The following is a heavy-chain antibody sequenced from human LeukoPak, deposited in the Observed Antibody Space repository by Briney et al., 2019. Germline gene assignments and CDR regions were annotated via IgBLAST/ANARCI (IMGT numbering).Heavy chain of an antibody. J-gene: IGHJ6*03. CDR2: INHSGST. D-gene: IGHD3-9*01. Sequence: SETLSLTCAVYGGSFSGYYWSWIRQPPEKGLEWVGEINHSGSTNSNPALKTRVTASVDTSKNQFSLKLSSVAAADTAVYYCARGGGNLLPYFDPKYYYYMDVWGKGTTVTVSS. CDR3: ARGGGNLLPYFDPKYYYYMDV. CDR1: GGSFSGYY. V-gene: IGHV4-34*01.